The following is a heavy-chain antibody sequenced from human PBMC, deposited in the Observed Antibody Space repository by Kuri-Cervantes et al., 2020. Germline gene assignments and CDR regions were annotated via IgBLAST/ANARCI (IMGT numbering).Heavy chain of an antibody. CDR1: GFTFSDYY. J-gene: IGHJ4*02. V-gene: IGHV3-11*04. CDR3: ARAGFTDCFDY. CDR2: ITSGGSTI. D-gene: IGHD3-9*01. Sequence: GESLKISCAASGFTFSDYYMSWIRQAPGKGLEWVSYITSGGSTIYYADSVKGRFTISRDNSKNTLYLQMNSLRAEDTAVYYCARAGFTDCFDYWGQGTLVTVSS.